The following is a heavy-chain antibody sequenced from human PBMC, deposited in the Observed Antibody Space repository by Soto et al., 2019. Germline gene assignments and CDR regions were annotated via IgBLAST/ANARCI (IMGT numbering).Heavy chain of an antibody. V-gene: IGHV1-2*02. CDR2: LNPYSGAT. CDR3: ATARRGTVRLLAD. J-gene: IGHJ4*01. CDR1: GYPFSENH. D-gene: IGHD4-4*01. Sequence: QVQLVQSGADVRKTGASVKVSCKASGYPFSENHIHWVRQAPGQGLEWMGWLNPYSGATKYAPKLQGRVTMTRDTSISTSYMEVNGLKSDDTAFYYCATARRGTVRLLADWGQGTLVTVSS.